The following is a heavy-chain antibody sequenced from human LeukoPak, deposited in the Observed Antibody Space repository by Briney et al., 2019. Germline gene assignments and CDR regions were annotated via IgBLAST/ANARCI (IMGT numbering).Heavy chain of an antibody. Sequence: SETLSLICTVSGGSISSSSDYWGWIRQPPGKGLECIGEIYYSGRTYQNPSLRSRVSMSVDTSKNHFSLELHSVTATDTAVYYCARRRYYDSTGYFDWGRGSLVTVPS. V-gene: IGHV4-39*01. CDR3: ARRRYYDSTGYFD. J-gene: IGHJ1*01. CDR2: IYYSGRT. CDR1: GGSISSSSDY. D-gene: IGHD3-22*01.